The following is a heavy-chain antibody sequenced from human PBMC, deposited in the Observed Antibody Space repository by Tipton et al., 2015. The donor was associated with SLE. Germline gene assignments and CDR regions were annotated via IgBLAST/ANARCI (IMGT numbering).Heavy chain of an antibody. CDR2: SDQRGST. V-gene: IGHV4-39*07. CDR3: ARGHRQITVFGD. J-gene: IGHJ4*02. D-gene: IGHD3-3*01. Sequence: TLSLTCTVSVGSMSSGNYHWVWLRQPPGKGLEWIGESDQRGSTNYNPSLKSRVTISLDTSRNKFSLKLTSVTAADTAVYDCARGHRQITVFGDWGQGTRVTVSS. CDR1: VGSMSSGNYH.